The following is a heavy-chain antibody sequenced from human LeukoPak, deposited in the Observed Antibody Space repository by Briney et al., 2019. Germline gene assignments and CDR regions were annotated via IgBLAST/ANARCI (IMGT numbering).Heavy chain of an antibody. J-gene: IGHJ4*02. CDR2: INLVGSEK. CDR1: GFIFSTSW. CDR3: ARGITSGPRRYDVRNFDY. Sequence: QSGGSLRLSCTASGFIFSTSWMTWVRQAPGKGLEWVANINLVGSEKYYVDSVKGRFTISRDNAKNSLYLQMNSLRAEDTAVYYCARGITSGPRRYDVRNFDYWGQGTPVTVSS. D-gene: IGHD5-12*01. V-gene: IGHV3-7*01.